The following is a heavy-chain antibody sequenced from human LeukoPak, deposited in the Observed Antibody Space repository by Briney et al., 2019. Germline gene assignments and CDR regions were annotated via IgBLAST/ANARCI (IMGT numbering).Heavy chain of an antibody. CDR2: IGSSSSYI. J-gene: IGHJ4*02. V-gene: IGHV3-21*01. Sequence: GGSLRLSCAASGFTFSSYSMNWVRQAPGKGLEWVSSIGSSSSYIYYADSVKGRFTISRDNAKNSLYLQMNSLRAEDTAVYYCARVSGDSDYWGQGTLVTVSS. CDR3: ARVSGDSDY. CDR1: GFTFSSYS.